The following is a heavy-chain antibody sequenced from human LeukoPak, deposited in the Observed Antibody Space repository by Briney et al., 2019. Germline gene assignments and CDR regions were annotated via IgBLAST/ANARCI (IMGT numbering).Heavy chain of an antibody. CDR3: AKRGVVIRVILVGFHKEAYYYDS. D-gene: IGHD3-22*01. CDR2: ISDSGGRT. Sequence: GGSLRLSCAVSGITLSNYGLSWVRQAPGKGLEWVAGISDSGGRTNYADSVKGRFTISRDNPKNTLYLQMNSLRAEDTAVYFCAKRGVVIRVILVGFHKEAYYYDSWGQGALVTVSS. V-gene: IGHV3-23*01. CDR1: GITLSNYG. J-gene: IGHJ4*02.